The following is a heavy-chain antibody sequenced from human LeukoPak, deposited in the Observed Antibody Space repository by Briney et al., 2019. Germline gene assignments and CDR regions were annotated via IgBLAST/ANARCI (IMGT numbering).Heavy chain of an antibody. CDR2: INHSGST. V-gene: IGHV4-34*01. Sequence: PSETLSLTCAVYGGSFSGYYWSWIRQPPGKGLEWIGEINHSGSTNYNPSLKSRVTISVDTSKNQFSPKLSSVTAADTAVYYCARGLRSSSWYRKMNWFDPWGQGTLVTVSS. CDR1: GGSFSGYY. D-gene: IGHD6-13*01. CDR3: ARGLRSSSWYRKMNWFDP. J-gene: IGHJ5*02.